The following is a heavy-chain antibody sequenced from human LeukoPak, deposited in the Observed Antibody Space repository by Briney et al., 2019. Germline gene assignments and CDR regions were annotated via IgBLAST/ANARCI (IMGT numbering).Heavy chain of an antibody. D-gene: IGHD6-19*01. CDR2: ISSSSSYI. J-gene: IGHJ4*02. CDR1: GFTFDDYA. Sequence: GGSLRLSCAASGFTFDDYAMHWVRQAPGKGLEWVSSISSSSSYIYYADSVKGRFTISRDNAKNSLYLQMNSLRAEDTAVYYCARDRGIAVAGGVYFDYWGQGTLVTVSS. CDR3: ARDRGIAVAGGVYFDY. V-gene: IGHV3-21*01.